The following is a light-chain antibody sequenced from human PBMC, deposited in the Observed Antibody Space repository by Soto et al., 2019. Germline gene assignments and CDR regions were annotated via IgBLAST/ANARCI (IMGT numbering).Light chain of an antibody. CDR1: QSVSSRS. CDR3: QRYGSSPLIT. Sequence: ETVLTQSPGTLSLSPGERATLSCRAIQSVSSRSLAWYQQRPGQAPRLLIYGTSSRTTGSPDRFSGSGSGTDFSLTISRLEAEDFAVYFCQRYGSSPLITFGQGTRLEIK. J-gene: IGKJ5*01. CDR2: GTS. V-gene: IGKV3-20*01.